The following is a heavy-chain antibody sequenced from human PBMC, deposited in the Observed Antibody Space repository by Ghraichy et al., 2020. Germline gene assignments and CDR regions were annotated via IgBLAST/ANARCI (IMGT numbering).Heavy chain of an antibody. CDR2: INSDGSST. V-gene: IGHV3-74*01. CDR3: ARDRSIAVAGTGDDY. CDR1: GFTFSNHW. Sequence: GESLNISCAVSGFTFSNHWMHWVRQAPGKGLVWVSRINSDGSSTSYADSVKGRFTISRDNAKNTLYLQMNSLRAEDTAVYYCARDRSIAVAGTGDDYWGQGTLVTVSS. D-gene: IGHD6-19*01. J-gene: IGHJ4*02.